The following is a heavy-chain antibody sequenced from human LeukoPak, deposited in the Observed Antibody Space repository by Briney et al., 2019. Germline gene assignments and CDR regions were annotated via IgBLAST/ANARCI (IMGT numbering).Heavy chain of an antibody. V-gene: IGHV1-2*02. J-gene: IGHJ4*02. CDR1: GYDFTGYY. CDR3: ARDLTGIAVAGTFGY. CDR2: INPKSGGT. D-gene: IGHD6-19*01. Sequence: ASVKVSCKASGYDFTGYYIHWVRQAPGQGLEWMGWINPKSGGTNYAQKFQGRVTMTRDTSIGTAYMEVNRLKSDDTAVYYCARDLTGIAVAGTFGYWGQGTLVTVSS.